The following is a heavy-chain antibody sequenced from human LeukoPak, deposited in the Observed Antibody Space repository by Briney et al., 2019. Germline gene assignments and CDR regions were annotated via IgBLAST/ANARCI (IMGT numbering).Heavy chain of an antibody. J-gene: IGHJ4*02. CDR1: GFTFSSYA. D-gene: IGHD3-22*01. V-gene: IGHV3-23*01. CDR2: ISGSGGST. Sequence: GGSLRLSCAASGFTFSSYAMSWVRQAPGKGLEWVSAISGSGGSTYYADSVKGRFTISRDNSKNTLYLQMNSLRAEDTAIYYCAKAGMIVVVITFDYWGQGTLVTVSS. CDR3: AKAGMIVVVITFDY.